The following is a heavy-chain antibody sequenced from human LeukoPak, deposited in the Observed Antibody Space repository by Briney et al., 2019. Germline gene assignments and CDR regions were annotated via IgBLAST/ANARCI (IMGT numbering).Heavy chain of an antibody. CDR1: GFTFSSYW. CDR3: ARDRRRWWQPPFY. J-gene: IGHJ4*02. D-gene: IGHD2-15*01. V-gene: IGHV3-7*01. CDR2: IKQDGSEK. Sequence: GGSLRLSCAASGFTFSSYWMSWVRQAPGKGLEWVANIKQDGSEKYYVDSVKGRFTISRDKAKNSMYLQMNSLRAEDTPVYYCARDRRRWWQPPFYWGQGTLVTVSS.